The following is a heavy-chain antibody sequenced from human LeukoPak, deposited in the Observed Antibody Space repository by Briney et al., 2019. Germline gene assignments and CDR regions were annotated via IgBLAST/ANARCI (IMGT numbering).Heavy chain of an antibody. V-gene: IGHV4-59*01. CDR2: IYYSGGT. CDR3: ARDRGVVGATGFDY. CDR1: GGSISSYY. Sequence: SETLSLACTVSGGSISSYYWGWIRQPPGKGLEWIGYIYYSGGTNYNPSLKSRVTISVDTSKNQFSLKLSSVTAADTAVYYCARDRGVVGATGFDYWGQGTLVTVSS. D-gene: IGHD1-26*01. J-gene: IGHJ4*02.